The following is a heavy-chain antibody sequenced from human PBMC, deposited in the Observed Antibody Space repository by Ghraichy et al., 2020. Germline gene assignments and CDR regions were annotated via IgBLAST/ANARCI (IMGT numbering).Heavy chain of an antibody. CDR2: ISAYNGNT. J-gene: IGHJ4*02. Sequence: ASVKVSCKASGYTFTSYGISWVRQAPGQGLEWMGWISAYNGNTNYAQKLQGRVTMTTDTSTSTAYMELRSLRSDDTAVYYCARDRTGIAVAGPEDYWGQGTLVTVSS. D-gene: IGHD6-19*01. V-gene: IGHV1-18*01. CDR3: ARDRTGIAVAGPEDY. CDR1: GYTFTSYG.